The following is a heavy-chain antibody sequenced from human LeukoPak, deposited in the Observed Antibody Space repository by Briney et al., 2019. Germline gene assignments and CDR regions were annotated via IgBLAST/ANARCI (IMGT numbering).Heavy chain of an antibody. CDR3: GYDSSGYYLGDVYSGTDV. Sequence: PGGSLRLSCAASGLIVTSNYMSWVRQAPGKGLEWVSVTHSGGRTYYADSLKGRFTISRDNSKNTLYLQMNNLRAEDTAVYFCGYDSSGYYLGDVYSGTDVWGQGNTVTVSS. CDR1: GLIVTSNY. V-gene: IGHV3-66*01. J-gene: IGHJ6*02. CDR2: THSGGRT. D-gene: IGHD3-22*01.